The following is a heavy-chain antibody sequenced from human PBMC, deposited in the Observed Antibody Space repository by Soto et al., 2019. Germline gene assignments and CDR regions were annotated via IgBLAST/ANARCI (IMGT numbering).Heavy chain of an antibody. Sequence: QVQLQESGPGLVKPSENLSLTCTVSGDSVSSYYWSWIRQPPGKGLEWIGYIYYSGSTNYNPSLKSRVTISVDTSKNQFSLKQSSVTAADTAVYYCARSHDILTGFSSPHFDYWGQGTLVTVSS. CDR2: IYYSGST. CDR1: GDSVSSYY. J-gene: IGHJ4*02. CDR3: ARSHDILTGFSSPHFDY. V-gene: IGHV4-59*02. D-gene: IGHD3-9*01.